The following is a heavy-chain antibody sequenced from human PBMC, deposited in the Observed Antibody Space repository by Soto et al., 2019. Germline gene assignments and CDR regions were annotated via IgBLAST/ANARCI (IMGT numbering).Heavy chain of an antibody. V-gene: IGHV3-53*01. D-gene: IGHD6-13*01. J-gene: IGHJ6*02. CDR1: GFTVSSNY. Sequence: GSLRLSCAASGFTVSSNYMSWVRQAPGEGLEWVSVIYSGGSTYYADSVKGRFTISRDNSKNTLYLQMNSLRAEDTAVYYCARDYSSSWYGNYYYGMDVWGQGTTVTVSS. CDR3: ARDYSSSWYGNYYYGMDV. CDR2: IYSGGST.